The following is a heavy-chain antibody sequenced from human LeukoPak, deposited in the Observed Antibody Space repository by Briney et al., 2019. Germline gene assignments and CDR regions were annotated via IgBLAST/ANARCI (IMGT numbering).Heavy chain of an antibody. Sequence: GASVKVSCKASGYTFTSYYMHWVRQAPGQGLEWMGIINPSGGSTSYAQKFQGRVTMTRDTSTSTVYMELSSLRSEDTAVYYCARRIAARPPYYYYYMDVWGKGTTVTVSS. CDR3: ARRIAARPPYYYYYMDV. V-gene: IGHV1-46*01. CDR1: GYTFTSYY. J-gene: IGHJ6*03. CDR2: INPSGGST. D-gene: IGHD6-6*01.